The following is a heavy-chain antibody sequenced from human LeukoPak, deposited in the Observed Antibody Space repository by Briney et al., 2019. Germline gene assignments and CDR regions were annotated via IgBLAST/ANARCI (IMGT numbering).Heavy chain of an antibody. V-gene: IGHV4-38-2*02. CDR2: IYHSGKS. CDR3: ARQRIAAAGTFDY. J-gene: IGHJ4*02. CDR1: GFSISSGYY. Sequence: SETLSLTCTVSGFSISSGYYWDWIRQPPGKGLEWIASIYHSGKSYYNPSLKSRVTISVDTSKNQFSLKLSSVTAADTAVYYCARQRIAAAGTFDYWGQGTLVTVSS. D-gene: IGHD6-13*01.